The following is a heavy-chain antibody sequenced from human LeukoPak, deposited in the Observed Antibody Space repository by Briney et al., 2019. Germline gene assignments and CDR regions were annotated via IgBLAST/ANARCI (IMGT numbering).Heavy chain of an antibody. Sequence: SETLSLTCTVSGGSISSGDYYWSWIRQPPGKGLEWIGYIYYSGSTYYNPSLKSRVTISVDTSKNQFSLKVSSVTAADTAVYYCARRNYDILTGYDHWGQGTLVTVSS. CDR2: IYYSGST. CDR1: GGSISSGDYY. J-gene: IGHJ4*02. V-gene: IGHV4-30-4*01. D-gene: IGHD3-9*01. CDR3: ARRNYDILTGYDH.